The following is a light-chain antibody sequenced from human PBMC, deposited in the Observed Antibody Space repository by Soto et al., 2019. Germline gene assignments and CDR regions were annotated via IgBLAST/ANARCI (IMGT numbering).Light chain of an antibody. V-gene: IGKV3-15*01. J-gene: IGKJ4*01. Sequence: EIVMTQSPATLSVSPGERATLSFSSSQSVSSNLAWYQQKPGQAPRLLIYGASTGATGIPPRFRGSGSGTEFTLTVDTLQSEDIAIYYCQQYYHWPVTFGGGTKVDIK. CDR1: QSVSSN. CDR3: QQYYHWPVT. CDR2: GAS.